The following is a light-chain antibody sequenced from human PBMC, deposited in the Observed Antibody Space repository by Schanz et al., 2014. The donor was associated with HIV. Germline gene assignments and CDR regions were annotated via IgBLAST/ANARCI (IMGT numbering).Light chain of an antibody. CDR3: QQYDSSPIT. CDR1: QSVGNY. CDR2: DAS. V-gene: IGKV3-20*01. Sequence: EIVLTQAPDTVSLSPGERATLSCRASQSVGNYLAWYQQKPGQAPRLLIYDASTRTAGIPDRFSGSGAGTDFTLXISRLEPEDFALYYCQQYDSSPITFGQGTRLEIK. J-gene: IGKJ5*01.